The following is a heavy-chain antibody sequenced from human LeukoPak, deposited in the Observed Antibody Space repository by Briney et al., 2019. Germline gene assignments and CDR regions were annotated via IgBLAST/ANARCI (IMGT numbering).Heavy chain of an antibody. V-gene: IGHV3-21*01. D-gene: IGHD3-10*01. CDR2: ISSSSSYI. J-gene: IGHJ4*02. CDR3: ARGYGSGSYSYDY. Sequence: GGSLRLSCAASGFTFSSYSMNWVRQAPGKGLEWVSSISSSSSYIYYADSVKGRFTISRDNAKNSLYLQMNSLRAEDTAVYYCARGYGSGSYSYDYRGQGTLVTVSS. CDR1: GFTFSSYS.